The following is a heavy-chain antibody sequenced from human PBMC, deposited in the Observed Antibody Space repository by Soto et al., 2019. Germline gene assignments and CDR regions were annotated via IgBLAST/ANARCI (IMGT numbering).Heavy chain of an antibody. D-gene: IGHD2-2*01. CDR3: ARSYCSSTSCYPSWFDP. V-gene: IGHV5-51*01. Sequence: PGESLKISCKGSGYSFTSYWIGWVRQMPGKGLEWMGTIYPGDSDTRYSPSFQGQVTISADKSISTAYLQWSSLKASDTAMYYCARSYCSSTSCYPSWFDPWGQGTLVTVSS. CDR1: GYSFTSYW. CDR2: IYPGDSDT. J-gene: IGHJ5*02.